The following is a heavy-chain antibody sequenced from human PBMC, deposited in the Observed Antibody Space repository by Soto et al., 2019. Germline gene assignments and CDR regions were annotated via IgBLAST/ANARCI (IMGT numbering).Heavy chain of an antibody. Sequence: QVRLQQSGPGLVKPSETVSLTCDVSSVSITSSNWWTWVRQPPGKGLEWLGKISHSVTVNYNATLRSRVTRSVDKPKNQLSLKLMSVTAADTAVYYCARDYDGFDYWGPGILVTVSS. V-gene: IGHV4-4*02. D-gene: IGHD3-16*01. CDR3: ARDYDGFDY. J-gene: IGHJ4*02. CDR2: ISHSVTV. CDR1: SVSITSSNW.